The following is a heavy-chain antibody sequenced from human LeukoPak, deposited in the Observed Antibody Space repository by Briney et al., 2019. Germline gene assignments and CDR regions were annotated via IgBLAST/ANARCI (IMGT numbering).Heavy chain of an antibody. Sequence: SETLSLTCTVSGGSISPYYWSWIRQPPGKGLEWIGYIYYSGSTNYNPSLKSRVTISVDTSKNQFSLKLSSVTATDTAVYYCARAGDSSSSNYFYYGMDVWGQGTTVTVSS. J-gene: IGHJ6*02. CDR1: GGSISPYY. CDR2: IYYSGST. V-gene: IGHV4-59*01. CDR3: ARAGDSSSSNYFYYGMDV. D-gene: IGHD6-6*01.